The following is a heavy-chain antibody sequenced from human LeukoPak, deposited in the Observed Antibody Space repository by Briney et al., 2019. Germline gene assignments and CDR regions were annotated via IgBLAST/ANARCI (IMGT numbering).Heavy chain of an antibody. D-gene: IGHD4/OR15-4a*01. CDR2: ISSTSSTI. CDR3: ARWGTNYDPRGYYSYYMDV. V-gene: IGHV3-48*01. Sequence: PGGSLRLSCAASGFTFSYYSMNWVRQAPGQGLEWVSYISSTSSTIYFADSVKGRFTISRDNAKNSLYLQVNSLRAEDTAVYYCARWGTNYDPRGYYSYYMDVWGKGTTVTVSS. J-gene: IGHJ6*03. CDR1: GFTFSYYS.